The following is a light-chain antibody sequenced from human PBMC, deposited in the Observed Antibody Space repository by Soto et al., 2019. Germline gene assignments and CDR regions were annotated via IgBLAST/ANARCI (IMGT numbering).Light chain of an antibody. CDR3: QKYNSAPLT. V-gene: IGKV1-27*01. CDR2: AAS. Sequence: QMTQSPSSLSASVRDRVSITCRASQGIAPYLAWFQQKPGKVPKLLIYAASTLQSGVPSRFSGSGSGTDFTLTISSLQPEDVATYYCQKYNSAPLTFGGGTKVEIK. J-gene: IGKJ4*01. CDR1: QGIAPY.